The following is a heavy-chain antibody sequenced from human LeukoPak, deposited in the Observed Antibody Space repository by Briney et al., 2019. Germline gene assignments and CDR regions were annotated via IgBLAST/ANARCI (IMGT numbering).Heavy chain of an antibody. CDR2: ITSSGGST. J-gene: IGHJ4*02. CDR1: GFTFSGYA. CDR3: TKSDFWNGYYYFDY. D-gene: IGHD3-3*01. Sequence: PGGSLRLSCAASGFTFSGYAMSWVRQAPGKGLEWVSSITSSGGSTYYADSVKGRFLIPRDNSKNTLYLQLNSLRVEDTAVYYCTKSDFWNGYYYFDYWGQGTLVTVSS. V-gene: IGHV3-23*01.